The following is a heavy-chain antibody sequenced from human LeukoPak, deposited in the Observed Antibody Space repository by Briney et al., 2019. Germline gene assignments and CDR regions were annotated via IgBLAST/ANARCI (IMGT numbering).Heavy chain of an antibody. V-gene: IGHV3-74*01. CDR3: ARGRPHGNDY. D-gene: IGHD4-23*01. J-gene: IGHJ4*02. CDR1: GFAFSSYW. CDR2: IASNGSST. Sequence: GGSLRLSCAASGFAFSSYWMNRGRQAPGKGLGWVSRIASNGSSTTSAGSVKGRFSISRDNAKTTPYLQMNSLRAEDTPVYYCARGRPHGNDYWGQGTPVTVSS.